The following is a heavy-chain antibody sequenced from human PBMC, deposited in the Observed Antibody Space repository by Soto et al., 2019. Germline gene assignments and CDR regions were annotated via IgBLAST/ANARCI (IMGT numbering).Heavy chain of an antibody. CDR3: ASLASSIVVVPAARVDY. D-gene: IGHD2-2*01. CDR2: INHSGST. Sequence: SETLSLTCAVYGGSFSGYYWSWIRQPPGKGLEWIGEINHSGSTNYNPSLKSRVTISVDTSKNQFSLKLSSVTAADTAVYYCASLASSIVVVPAARVDYWGQGTLVTVSS. J-gene: IGHJ4*02. CDR1: GGSFSGYY. V-gene: IGHV4-34*01.